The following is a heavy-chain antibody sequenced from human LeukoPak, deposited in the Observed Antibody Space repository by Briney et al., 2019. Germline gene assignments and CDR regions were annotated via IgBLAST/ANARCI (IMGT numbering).Heavy chain of an antibody. CDR3: AKGGVWQWLVYSHFDF. CDR2: ISGSGGST. Sequence: PGGSLRLSCAASGFTFSSYAMSWVRQAPGKGLEWVSAISGSGGSTYYADSVKGRFTISRDNSKNTLYLQMDSLRAEDTAVYYCAKGGVWQWLVYSHFDFWGQGTLVTVSS. J-gene: IGHJ4*02. V-gene: IGHV3-23*01. D-gene: IGHD6-19*01. CDR1: GFTFSSYA.